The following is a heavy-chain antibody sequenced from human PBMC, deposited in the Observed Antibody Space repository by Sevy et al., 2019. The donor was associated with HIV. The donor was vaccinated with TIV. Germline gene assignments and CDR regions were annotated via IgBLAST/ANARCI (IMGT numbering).Heavy chain of an antibody. V-gene: IGHV4-39*01. D-gene: IGHD6-19*01. CDR1: GGSISSSSYY. Sequence: SETLSLTCTVSGGSISSSSYYWGWIRQPPGQGLEWIGSIYYSGSTYYNPSLKSRVTISVDTSKNQFSLKLSSVTAADTAVYYCATQTIAVAGKDYYYGMDVWGQGTTVTVSS. J-gene: IGHJ6*02. CDR3: ATQTIAVAGKDYYYGMDV. CDR2: IYYSGST.